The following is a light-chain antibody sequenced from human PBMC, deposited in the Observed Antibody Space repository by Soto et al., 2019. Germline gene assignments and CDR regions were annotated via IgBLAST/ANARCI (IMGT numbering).Light chain of an antibody. V-gene: IGKV3-20*01. CDR3: QQYGSSLWT. CDR1: QSVSSSY. Sequence: ALTQSPGTLSSSPGERATLSCRASQSVSSSYLAWYQQKPGQAPRLLIYGASSRATGIPDRFSGSGSGTDFTLTISRLEPEDFAVYYCQQYGSSLWTFGQGTKVDIK. J-gene: IGKJ1*01. CDR2: GAS.